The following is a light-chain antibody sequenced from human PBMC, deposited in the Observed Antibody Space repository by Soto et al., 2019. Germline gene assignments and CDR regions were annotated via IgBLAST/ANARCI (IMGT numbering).Light chain of an antibody. Sequence: QLVLTQSPSASASLGASVKLTCTLSSGHSRYASAWHQQQPEKGPRYLMKLNSDGSHSKGDGIPDRFSGSSSGAERYLTISSLQSEDEADYYCQTWGTGTVVFGGGTKLTVL. CDR1: SGHSRYA. CDR3: QTWGTGTVV. CDR2: LNSDGSH. V-gene: IGLV4-69*01. J-gene: IGLJ2*01.